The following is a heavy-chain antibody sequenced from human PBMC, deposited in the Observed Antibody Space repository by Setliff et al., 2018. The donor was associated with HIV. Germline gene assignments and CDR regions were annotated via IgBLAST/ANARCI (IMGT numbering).Heavy chain of an antibody. J-gene: IGHJ6*03. D-gene: IGHD5-18*01. CDR2: TANT. CDR1: GDSISTDNYH. V-gene: IGHV4-39*01. CDR3: ARHAALIKRYYYYYLDV. Sequence: PSATLSLTCTVSGDSISTDNYHWGWIRQPPGKGLEWIGHTANTDYNPSLKSRVTVSVDTSKNQLSLRLSSVTAADTAVYYCARHAALIKRYYYYYLDVWGKGTTVTVSS.